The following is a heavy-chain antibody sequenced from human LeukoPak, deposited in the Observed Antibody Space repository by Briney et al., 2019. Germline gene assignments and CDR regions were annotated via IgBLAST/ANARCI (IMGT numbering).Heavy chain of an antibody. CDR1: GFTFSSYG. J-gene: IGHJ4*02. Sequence: GRSLRLSCAASGFTFSSYGMHWVRQAPGKGLEWVAVISYDGSNKYYADSVKGRFTISRDNSKNTLYLQMNSLRAEDTAVYYCAKDRSSGSYYGSDYWGQGTLVTVSS. D-gene: IGHD3-10*01. V-gene: IGHV3-30*18. CDR2: ISYDGSNK. CDR3: AKDRSSGSYYGSDY.